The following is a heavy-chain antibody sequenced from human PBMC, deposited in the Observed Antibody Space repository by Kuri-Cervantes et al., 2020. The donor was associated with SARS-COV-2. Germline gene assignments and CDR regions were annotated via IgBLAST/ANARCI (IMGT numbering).Heavy chain of an antibody. CDR2: ISGSGGST. V-gene: IGHV3-23*01. J-gene: IGHJ6*02. CDR3: AKGPHYDFWSGPYGMDV. CDR1: GFTFSNAW. Sequence: GESLKISCAASGFTFSNAWMSWVRQAPGKGLEWVSAISGSGGSTYYADSVKGRFTISRDNSKNTLYLQMNSLRAEDTAVYYCAKGPHYDFWSGPYGMDVWGQGTTVTVSS. D-gene: IGHD3-3*01.